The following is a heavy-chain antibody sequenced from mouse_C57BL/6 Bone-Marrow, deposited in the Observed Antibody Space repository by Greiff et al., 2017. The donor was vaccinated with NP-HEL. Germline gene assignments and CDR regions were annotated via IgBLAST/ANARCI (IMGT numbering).Heavy chain of an antibody. J-gene: IGHJ3*01. D-gene: IGHD2-4*01. CDR1: GFTFSDYG. V-gene: IGHV5-17*01. CDR3: ATYYDYAWFAY. CDR2: ISSGSSTI. Sequence: EVQLVESGGGLVKPGGSLKLSCAASGFTFSDYGMHWVRQAPEKGLEWVAYISSGSSTIYYAETVKGRFPLSRDTSSNTLFLQITSLRSEDTAMYYCATYYDYAWFAYWGEGTLGTVSA.